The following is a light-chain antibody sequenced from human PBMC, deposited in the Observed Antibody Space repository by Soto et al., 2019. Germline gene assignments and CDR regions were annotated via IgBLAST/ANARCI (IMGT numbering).Light chain of an antibody. CDR1: QSISFN. CDR3: LHHGSSLWT. Sequence: EIVMTQSPAALSVSPGERVTLSCRASQSISFNLAWYQQKPGQAPRLLIYGASSRATGIPDRFSGSGSGTGFTLTISRLEPEDFAMYYCLHHGSSLWTFGQGTKVDIK. CDR2: GAS. J-gene: IGKJ1*01. V-gene: IGKV3-20*01.